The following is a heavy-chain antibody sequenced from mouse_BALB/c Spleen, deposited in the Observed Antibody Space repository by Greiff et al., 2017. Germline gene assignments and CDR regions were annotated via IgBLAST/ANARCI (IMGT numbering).Heavy chain of an antibody. CDR1: GFTFSSFG. D-gene: IGHD2-2*01. J-gene: IGHJ4*01. Sequence: EVQGVESGGGLVQPGGSRKLSCAASGFTFSSFGMHWVRQAPEKGLEWVAYISSGSSTIYYADTVKGRFTISRDNAKNTLYLQMSSLKSEDTAMYYCARHSYGYDVIYAMDYWGQGTSVTVSS. CDR2: ISSGSSTI. CDR3: ARHSYGYDVIYAMDY. V-gene: IGHV5-17*02.